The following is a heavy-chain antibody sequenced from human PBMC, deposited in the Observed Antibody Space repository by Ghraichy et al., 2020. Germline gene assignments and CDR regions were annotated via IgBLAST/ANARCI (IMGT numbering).Heavy chain of an antibody. Sequence: GESLNISCAASGFTFSSYAMSWVRQAPGKGLEWVSAISGSGGSTYYADSVKGRFTISRDNSKNTLYLQMNSLRAEDTAVYYCAKEGSGYSYDPDYWGQGTLVTVSS. CDR2: ISGSGGST. D-gene: IGHD5-18*01. V-gene: IGHV3-23*01. CDR3: AKEGSGYSYDPDY. CDR1: GFTFSSYA. J-gene: IGHJ4*02.